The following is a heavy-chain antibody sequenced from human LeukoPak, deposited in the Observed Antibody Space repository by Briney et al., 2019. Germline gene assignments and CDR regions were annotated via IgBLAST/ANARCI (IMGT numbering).Heavy chain of an antibody. CDR2: ISGSGGGT. CDR3: AEWDENFYYMDV. V-gene: IGHV3-23*01. Sequence: PGGSLRLSCAASRFTFNRYAISWVRQAPRKGLEWVSSISGSGGGTFYASSVRGRFTISRDNSKDTVFLQMNGLRAEDTAMYYCAEWDENFYYMDVWGQGTTVTVSS. CDR1: RFTFNRYA. D-gene: IGHD1-26*01. J-gene: IGHJ6*03.